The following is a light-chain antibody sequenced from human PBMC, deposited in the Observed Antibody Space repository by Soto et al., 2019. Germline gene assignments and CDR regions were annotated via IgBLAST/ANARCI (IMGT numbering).Light chain of an antibody. Sequence: QSALTQPASVSGSPGQSITISCTGTSSDVGGYNYVSWYQQHPGKAPKLMIYEVSNRPRGVSNRFSGSKSGNTASLTISGLQAEDEADYYCSSYTSSSTLVFGTGTKLTVL. CDR3: SSYTSSSTLV. CDR2: EVS. CDR1: SSDVGGYNY. V-gene: IGLV2-14*01. J-gene: IGLJ1*01.